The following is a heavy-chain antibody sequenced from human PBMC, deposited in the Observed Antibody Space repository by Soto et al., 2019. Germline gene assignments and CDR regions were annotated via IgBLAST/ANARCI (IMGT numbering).Heavy chain of an antibody. D-gene: IGHD3-22*01. Sequence: PSETLSLTCTVSGGSISSGGYYWSWIRQHPRKGLEWIGYIYYGGSTYYNPSLKSRATISGDTSKNQFSLKLSSVTAADTAVYYCARGGYYYENSGQNAYDYWGQGILVTVSS. CDR3: ARGGYYYENSGQNAYDY. V-gene: IGHV4-31*03. J-gene: IGHJ4*02. CDR2: IYYGGST. CDR1: GGSISSGGYY.